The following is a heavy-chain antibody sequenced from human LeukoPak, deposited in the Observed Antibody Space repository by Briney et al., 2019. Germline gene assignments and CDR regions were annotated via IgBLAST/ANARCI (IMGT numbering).Heavy chain of an antibody. J-gene: IGHJ6*03. V-gene: IGHV3-11*01. CDR3: ARVDSSSHGGYYYYYMEV. CDR2: ISSSGSTK. Sequence: GGSLRLSCAASGFIFSDYYMSWIRQAPGKGLEWVSYISSSGSTKYYADSLKGRFTISRDNAKNLLYLQMNSLRAEDTAVYYFARVDSSSHGGYYYYYMEVCIKATTVGVSS. D-gene: IGHD6-6*01. CDR1: GFIFSDYY.